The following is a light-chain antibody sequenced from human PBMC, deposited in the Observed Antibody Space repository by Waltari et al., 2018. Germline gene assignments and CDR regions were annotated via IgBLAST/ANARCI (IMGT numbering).Light chain of an antibody. CDR3: QQRDNWPWT. CDR2: DAS. Sequence: DIVLTQSPATVSLSPGERATLSCRTSQSVSSFVAWYHQKPGQPPRLLIADASNRASGISDRIAASGSGLDFTLTNSSLEPEDVGVYYCQQRDNWPWTFGQGTKVEIK. V-gene: IGKV3-11*01. J-gene: IGKJ1*01. CDR1: QSVSSF.